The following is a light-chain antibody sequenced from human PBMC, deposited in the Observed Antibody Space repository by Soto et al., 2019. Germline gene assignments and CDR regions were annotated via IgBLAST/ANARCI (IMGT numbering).Light chain of an antibody. CDR2: DAS. V-gene: IGKV3-11*01. Sequence: EIVLTQSPATLSLSPGERATLSCRASQSVSSYLAWYKQKPGQAPRLLIYDASNRVTGIPARFSGSGSGTDFTLTISSLEPEDFAVYYCQQRSNWPLFGPGTKVDIK. CDR1: QSVSSY. J-gene: IGKJ3*01. CDR3: QQRSNWPL.